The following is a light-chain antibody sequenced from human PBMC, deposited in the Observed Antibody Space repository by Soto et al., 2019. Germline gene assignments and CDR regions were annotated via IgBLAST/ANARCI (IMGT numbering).Light chain of an antibody. CDR1: QSISSY. Sequence: DIQMTQSPSTLPASVGDRVTITCRASQSISSYLNWYQQKPGKAPKLLIYAASSLQSGVPSRFSGSGSGTDFTLTTSSLQPEDFATYYCQQSYSTPRTFGQGTKVDIK. J-gene: IGKJ1*01. V-gene: IGKV1-39*01. CDR3: QQSYSTPRT. CDR2: AAS.